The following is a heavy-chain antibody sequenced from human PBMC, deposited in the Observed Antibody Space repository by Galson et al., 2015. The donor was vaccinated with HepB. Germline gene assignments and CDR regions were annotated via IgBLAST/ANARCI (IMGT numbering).Heavy chain of an antibody. Sequence: SLRLSCAASGFTFSSYAMSWVRQAPGKGLEWVSAISGSGGSTYYADSVKGRFTISRDNSKNTLYLQMNSLRAEDTAVYYCAKEGPYDCSGGSCYSGAFDIWGQGTMVTVSS. CDR3: AKEGPYDCSGGSCYSGAFDI. J-gene: IGHJ3*02. D-gene: IGHD2-15*01. V-gene: IGHV3-23*01. CDR1: GFTFSSYA. CDR2: ISGSGGST.